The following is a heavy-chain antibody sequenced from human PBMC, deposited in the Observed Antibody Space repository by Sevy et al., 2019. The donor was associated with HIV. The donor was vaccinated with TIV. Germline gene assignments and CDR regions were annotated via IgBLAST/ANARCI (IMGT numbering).Heavy chain of an antibody. D-gene: IGHD2-8*02. Sequence: GGSLRLSCAASGFTFSNHGMHWVRQAPGKGLEWVAFIRYDGSNEYYGDSVKGRFTISRDNSKDTLYLQMNCLRPEDTAVYFCAKDRKVLLVVYAIPFDVFDIWGHGTMVTVSS. CDR1: GFTFSNHG. CDR2: IRYDGSNE. CDR3: AKDRKVLLVVYAIPFDVFDI. J-gene: IGHJ3*02. V-gene: IGHV3-30*02.